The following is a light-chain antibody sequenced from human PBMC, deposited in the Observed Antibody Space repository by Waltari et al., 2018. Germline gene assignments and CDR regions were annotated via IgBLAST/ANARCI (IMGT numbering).Light chain of an antibody. CDR2: VNSDGSH. V-gene: IGLV4-69*01. CDR3: ETGGHGTWV. Sequence: QLVLTQSPSASASLGASVKLTCTLSSGHITNVIAWHQQQPGKGPRFLMKVNSDGSHRKGDDIPERFSGSGSVPERYLTISSLQSEDEADYYCETGGHGTWVFGGGTKLTVL. J-gene: IGLJ3*02. CDR1: SGHITNV.